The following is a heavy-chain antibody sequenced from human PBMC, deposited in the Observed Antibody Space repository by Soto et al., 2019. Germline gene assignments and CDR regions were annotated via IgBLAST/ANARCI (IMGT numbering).Heavy chain of an antibody. V-gene: IGHV4-30-2*01. D-gene: IGHD3-10*01. J-gene: IGHJ4*02. CDR2: ILHTGGT. Sequence: SETLSLTCAVSGGSISGGGFSWSWIRQPPGKGLEWIGYILHTGGTQYNPSLKSRVSMSVDKSKNQFSLHLTSVTAADTAVYYCARLQFGEGFDYWGQGTLVTVSS. CDR3: ARLQFGEGFDY. CDR1: GGSISGGGFS.